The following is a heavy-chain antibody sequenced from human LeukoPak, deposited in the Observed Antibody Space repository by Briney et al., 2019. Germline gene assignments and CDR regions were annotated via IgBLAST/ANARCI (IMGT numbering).Heavy chain of an antibody. D-gene: IGHD4/OR15-4a*01. CDR2: IRYDGSRK. CDR3: VKVSLNMVNDAFDI. V-gene: IGHV3-30*02. J-gene: IGHJ3*02. CDR1: GFTFSSYG. Sequence: QPGGSLRLSCAASGFTFSSYGMHWVRQAPDKGLEWVAFIRYDGSRKYYADSVKGRFTISRDNSKNTLYLQMNSLRAEDTAMYYCVKVSLNMVNDAFDIWGQGTMVSVSS.